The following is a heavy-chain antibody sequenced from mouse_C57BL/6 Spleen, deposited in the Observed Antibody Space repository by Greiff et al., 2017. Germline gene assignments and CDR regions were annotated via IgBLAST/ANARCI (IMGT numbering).Heavy chain of an antibody. CDR3: ARGSYYYGSSSAWFAY. V-gene: IGHV1-54*01. J-gene: IGHJ3*01. CDR2: INPGRGGT. Sequence: QVQLQQSGAELVRPGTSVKVSCKASVYAFTNYLIEWVKQRPGQGLEWIGVINPGRGGTNYNEKFKGKATLTADKSSSTAYMQLSSLTSEDSAVYFWARGSYYYGSSSAWFAYWGQGTLVTVSA. D-gene: IGHD1-1*01. CDR1: VYAFTNYL.